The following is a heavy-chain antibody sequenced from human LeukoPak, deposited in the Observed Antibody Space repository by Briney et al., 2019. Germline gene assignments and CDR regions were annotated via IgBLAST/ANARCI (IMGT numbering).Heavy chain of an antibody. CDR1: GGSVSSVSYY. V-gene: IGHV4-61*01. CDR2: VYYSGST. Sequence: SETLSLTCTVSGGSVSSVSYYWSWIRQPPGKGLEWIGYVYYSGSTNYNPSLKSRVTISVDTSKSQFSLKLSSVTAADTAVYYCARVRRDGYNREDSRGQGTLVTVSS. CDR3: ARVRRDGYNREDS. D-gene: IGHD5-24*01. J-gene: IGHJ4*02.